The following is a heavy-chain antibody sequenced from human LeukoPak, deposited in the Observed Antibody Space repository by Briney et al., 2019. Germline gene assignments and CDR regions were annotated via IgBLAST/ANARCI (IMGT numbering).Heavy chain of an antibody. D-gene: IGHD3-3*01. J-gene: IGHJ4*02. CDR3: ARGVVMLFDY. V-gene: IGHV4-30-4*07. Sequence: SQTLSLTCAVSGGSISSGGYSWSWIRQPPGKGLEWIGYIYYSGSTNYNPSLKSRVTISVDTSKNQFSLKLSSVTAADTAVYYCARGVVMLFDYWGQGTLVTVSS. CDR2: IYYSGST. CDR1: GGSISSGGYS.